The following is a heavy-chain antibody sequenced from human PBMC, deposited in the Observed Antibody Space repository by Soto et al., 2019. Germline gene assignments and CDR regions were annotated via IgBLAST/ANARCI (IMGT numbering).Heavy chain of an antibody. V-gene: IGHV1-2*02. J-gene: IGHJ2*01. CDR3: AREIRGGYYRYWYFDL. CDR2: INPDSGGT. D-gene: IGHD3-22*01. Sequence: QVQLVQSGAEVKKPGASVKVSCTASGYTFTIYHLHWVRQAPGQGLEWMGWINPDSGGTKYAQKFQGGVTMTRDTSTSTVYMELSRLRSDDTAVYYCAREIRGGYYRYWYFDLWGRGTLVTVSS. CDR1: GYTFTIYH.